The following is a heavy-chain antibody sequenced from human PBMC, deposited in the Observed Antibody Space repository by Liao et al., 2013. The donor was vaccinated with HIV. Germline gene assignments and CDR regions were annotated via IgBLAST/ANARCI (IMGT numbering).Heavy chain of an antibody. V-gene: IGHV4-59*12. D-gene: IGHD3-3*01. Sequence: QVQLQESGPGLVKPSETLSLTCTVSGGSISSYYWSWIRQPPGKGLEWIGYIYYSGSTNYNPSLKSRVTMSVDTSKNQFSLKLSSVTAADTAVYYCARASEYDFWSGPHYFDYWGQGTLVTVSS. CDR2: IYYSGST. CDR1: GGSISSYY. CDR3: ARASEYDFWSGPHYFDY. J-gene: IGHJ4*02.